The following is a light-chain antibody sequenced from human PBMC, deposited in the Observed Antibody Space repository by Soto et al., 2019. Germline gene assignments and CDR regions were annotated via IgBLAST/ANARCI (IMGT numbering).Light chain of an antibody. CDR3: QQYDSYSPYT. CDR1: QTISSS. Sequence: DIQMTQFPPTLSASIGDRVTITCRASQTISSSLAWYQQKPGKAPKLLIYKASTLETGVPSRFSGSGSGTEFTITISSLQPDDFATYSCQQYDSYSPYTFGQGTRLEIK. V-gene: IGKV1-5*03. J-gene: IGKJ2*01. CDR2: KAS.